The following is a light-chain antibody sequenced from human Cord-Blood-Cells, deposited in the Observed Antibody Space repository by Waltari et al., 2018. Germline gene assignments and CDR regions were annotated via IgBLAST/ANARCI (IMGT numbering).Light chain of an antibody. CDR3: QQYNSYLT. J-gene: IGKJ2*01. V-gene: IGKV1-5*01. CDR2: DAS. Sequence: IQMTQSPSTLSASVGYRVTITCRSSQSISSWLAWYQQKPGKAPKPLIYDASSLESGVPSRFSCSGSGTEFTLTISSLQPDDFATYYCQQYNSYLTFGQGTKLEIK. CDR1: QSISSW.